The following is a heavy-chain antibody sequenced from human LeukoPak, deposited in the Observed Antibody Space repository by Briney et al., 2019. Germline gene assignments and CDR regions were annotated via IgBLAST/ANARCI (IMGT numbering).Heavy chain of an antibody. CDR3: ARGTNNDY. CDR2: IKQDGSGK. V-gene: IGHV3-7*01. J-gene: IGHJ4*02. Sequence: PGGSLRLSCAAPGFTFVSYWMSWVRRAPGKGLEWVAYIKQDGSGKSYVDSVKGRFTISRDNAKNSLYLQMNSLRAEDTAVYYCARGTNNDYWGQGTLVTVSS. CDR1: GFTFVSYW.